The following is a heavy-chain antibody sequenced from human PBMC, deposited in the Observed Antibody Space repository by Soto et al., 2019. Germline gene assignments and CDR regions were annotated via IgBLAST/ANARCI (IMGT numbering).Heavy chain of an antibody. J-gene: IGHJ4*02. Sequence: QVQLQQWGAGLLKPSETLSLTCAVYGGSFSGYYWSWIRQPPGKGLEWIGEINHSGSTNYNPSLKSRVTISVDTSKNQFSLKLSSVTAADTAVYYCARARIFPLGGLSNFDYWGQGTLVTVSS. CDR3: ARARIFPLGGLSNFDY. D-gene: IGHD3-16*02. CDR2: INHSGST. CDR1: GGSFSGYY. V-gene: IGHV4-34*01.